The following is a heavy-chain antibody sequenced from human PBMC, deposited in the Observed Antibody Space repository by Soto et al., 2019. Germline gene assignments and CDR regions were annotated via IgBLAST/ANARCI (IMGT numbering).Heavy chain of an antibody. J-gene: IGHJ6*02. V-gene: IGHV3-21*01. CDR2: ISSSSSYI. D-gene: IGHD6-19*01. Sequence: GGSLRLSCAASGFTFSSYSMNWVRQAPGKGLEWVSSISSSSSYIYYADSVKGRFTISRGNAKNSLYLQMNSLRAEDTAVYYCARDPEKQWLVRGYYYYGMDVWGQGTTVTVSS. CDR3: ARDPEKQWLVRGYYYYGMDV. CDR1: GFTFSSYS.